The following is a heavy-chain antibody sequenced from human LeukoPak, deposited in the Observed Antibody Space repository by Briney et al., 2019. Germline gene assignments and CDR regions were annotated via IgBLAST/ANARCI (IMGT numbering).Heavy chain of an antibody. V-gene: IGHV3-73*01. J-gene: IGHJ4*02. CDR3: TRLSGSLLFDY. Sequence: PGGSLRLSCAASGFTFSGSAMHWVRQASGKGLEWVGRIRSKANSYATAYAASVEGRFTISRDDSKNTAYLQMNSLKTEDTAVYYCTRLSGSLLFDYWGQGTLVTVSS. CDR1: GFTFSGSA. CDR2: IRSKANSYAT. D-gene: IGHD1-26*01.